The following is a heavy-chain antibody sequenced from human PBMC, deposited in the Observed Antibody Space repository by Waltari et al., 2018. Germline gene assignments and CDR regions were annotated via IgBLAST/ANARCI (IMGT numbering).Heavy chain of an antibody. CDR1: GATFSSLS. D-gene: IGHD5-12*01. CDR3: ATDLGGYQKYYFDN. CDR2: FIPIFGTS. Sequence: QVHLIRSGAEVKKPGSSLKVSCKSSGATFSSLSLSWVRQAPGQALQWMGGFIPIFGTSTYPQNFQGRVTITADESTSTSYLELSSLTSEDAAVYYCATDLGGYQKYYFDNWGQGTLVTVSS. J-gene: IGHJ4*02. V-gene: IGHV1-69*01.